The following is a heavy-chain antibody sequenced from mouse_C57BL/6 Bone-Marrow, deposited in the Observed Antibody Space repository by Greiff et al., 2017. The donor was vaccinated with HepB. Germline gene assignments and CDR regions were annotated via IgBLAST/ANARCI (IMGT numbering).Heavy chain of an antibody. J-gene: IGHJ3*01. D-gene: IGHD2-5*01. V-gene: IGHV1-61*01. CDR2: IYPSDSET. CDR1: GYTFTSYW. CDR3: ARRGYYSNYNAY. Sequence: VQLQQPGAELVRPGSSVKLSCKASGYTFTSYWMDWVKQRPGQGLEWIGNIYPSDSETHYNQKFKDKATLTVDKSSSTAYMQLSSLTSEDSAVYYCARRGYYSNYNAYWGQGTLVTVSA.